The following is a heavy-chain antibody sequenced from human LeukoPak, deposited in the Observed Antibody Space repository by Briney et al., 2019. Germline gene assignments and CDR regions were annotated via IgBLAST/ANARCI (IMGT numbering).Heavy chain of an antibody. CDR3: ARAIGIAVDVYYFDY. Sequence: SETLSLTCTVSGGSISDYYWSWIRQPAGKGLEWIGRIYTTGSTDYNPSLKSRVTMSVDTSKNQFSLKLSSVTAADTAVYYCARAIGIAVDVYYFDYWGQGTLVTVSS. J-gene: IGHJ4*02. D-gene: IGHD6-19*01. CDR1: GGSISDYY. V-gene: IGHV4-4*07. CDR2: IYTTGST.